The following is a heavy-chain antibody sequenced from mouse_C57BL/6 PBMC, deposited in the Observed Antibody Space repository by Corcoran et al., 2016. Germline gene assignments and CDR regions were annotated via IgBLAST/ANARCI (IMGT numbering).Heavy chain of an antibody. J-gene: IGHJ4*01. D-gene: IGHD2-3*01. Sequence: EVQLQQSGPVLVKPGASVKMSCKASGYTFTDYYMNWVKQSHGKSLEWIGVINPYNGGTSYNQKFKGKATLTVDKSSSTAYMELNSLTSEDSAVYYCARDGYWAMDYWGQGTSVTVSS. CDR2: INPYNGGT. CDR3: ARDGYWAMDY. V-gene: IGHV1-19*01. CDR1: GYTFTDYY.